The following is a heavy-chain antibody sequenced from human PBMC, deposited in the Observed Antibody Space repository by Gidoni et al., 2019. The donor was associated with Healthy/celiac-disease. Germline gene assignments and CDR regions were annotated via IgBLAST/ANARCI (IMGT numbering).Heavy chain of an antibody. V-gene: IGHV4-34*01. CDR1: GGSFSGYY. Sequence: QVQLQQWGAGLLKPSETLSLTCAVYGGSFSGYYWSWIRQPPGKGLEWIGEINHSGRTNYNPSLKSLVTISVDTSKNQFSLKLSSVTAADTAVYYCARVRGYYYGSGSYYNRGWFDPWGQGTLVTVSS. CDR3: ARVRGYYYGSGSYYNRGWFDP. CDR2: INHSGRT. J-gene: IGHJ5*02. D-gene: IGHD3-10*01.